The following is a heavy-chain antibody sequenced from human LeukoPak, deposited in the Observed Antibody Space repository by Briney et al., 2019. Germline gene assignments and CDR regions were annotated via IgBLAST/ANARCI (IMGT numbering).Heavy chain of an antibody. D-gene: IGHD1-1*01. CDR2: IKSKTDGGTT. J-gene: IGHJ4*02. Sequence: GGSLRLSCAASGFTFSNAWVSWVRQAPGKGLGWVGRIKSKTDGGTTDYAAPVKGRFTISRDDSKNTLYLQMNSLKTEDTAVYYCTTETGTSIYFDYWGQGTLVTVSS. CDR1: GFTFSNAW. V-gene: IGHV3-15*01. CDR3: TTETGTSIYFDY.